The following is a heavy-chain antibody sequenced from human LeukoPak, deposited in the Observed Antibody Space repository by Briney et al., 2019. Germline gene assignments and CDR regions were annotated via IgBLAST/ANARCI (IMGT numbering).Heavy chain of an antibody. CDR2: INPNSGGT. Sequence: ASVKVSCKASGYTFTGYYMHWVRQAPGQGLEWMGWINPNSGGTNYAQKFQGRVTMTRDTSISTAYMELSRLRSDDTAVYYCARGWDIVVVPAAIPDYWGQGTLVTVSS. CDR3: ARGWDIVVVPAAIPDY. J-gene: IGHJ4*02. CDR1: GYTFTGYY. D-gene: IGHD2-2*01. V-gene: IGHV1-2*02.